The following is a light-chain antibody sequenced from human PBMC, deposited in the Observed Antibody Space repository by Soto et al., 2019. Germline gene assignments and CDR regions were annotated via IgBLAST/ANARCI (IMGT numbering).Light chain of an antibody. CDR3: SSYTSSSTWL. V-gene: IGLV2-14*03. Sequence: QSALTQPASVSGSPGQSITISCPGTSSDVDAYNYVSWYQQHPGKAPKLMIYEVSNRPSGVSNRFSGSKSANTASLTISGLQAGDEADYYCSSYTSSSTWLFGGGTKLTVL. CDR1: SSDVDAYNY. J-gene: IGLJ3*02. CDR2: EVS.